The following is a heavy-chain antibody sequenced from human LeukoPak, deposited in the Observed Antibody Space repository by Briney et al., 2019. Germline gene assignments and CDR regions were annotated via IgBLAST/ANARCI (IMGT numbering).Heavy chain of an antibody. Sequence: ASVKVSCKASGGTFSSYAISWVRQAPGQGLEWMGGIIPIFGTANYAQKFQGRVTITADESTSTAYMELSSLRSEDTAVYYCARVGRYCGGDCYPEGDAFDIWGQGTMVTVSS. V-gene: IGHV1-69*13. J-gene: IGHJ3*02. CDR3: ARVGRYCGGDCYPEGDAFDI. D-gene: IGHD2-21*02. CDR1: GGTFSSYA. CDR2: IIPIFGTA.